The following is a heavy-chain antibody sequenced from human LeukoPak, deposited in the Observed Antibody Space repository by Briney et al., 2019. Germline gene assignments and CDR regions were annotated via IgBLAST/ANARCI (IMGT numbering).Heavy chain of an antibody. Sequence: SQTLSLTCTVSGGPISGGDYYWSWIRQPPGKGLEWIGYIYYSGSTYYNPSLKSRVTISVDTPKNQFSLKLSSVTAADTAVYYCSRVAAAGTGLSFSYWGQGTLVTVSS. CDR3: SRVAAAGTGLSFSY. V-gene: IGHV4-30-4*01. CDR1: GGPISGGDYY. D-gene: IGHD6-13*01. J-gene: IGHJ4*02. CDR2: IYYSGST.